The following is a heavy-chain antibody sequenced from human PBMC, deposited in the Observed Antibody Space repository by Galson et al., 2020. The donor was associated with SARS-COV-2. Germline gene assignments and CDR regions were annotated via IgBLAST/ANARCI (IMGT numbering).Heavy chain of an antibody. V-gene: IGHV3-9*01. D-gene: IGHD6-19*01. J-gene: IGHJ4*02. Sequence: GGSLRLSCAASGFTFDDYAMHWVRQAPGKGPEWVSSVTWNSATKAYADSVKGRFTISRDNANNSLYLQMSSLRPEDTAFYYCAKGPNSYSSAWFGIDFWGQGTLVSVSS. CDR2: VTWNSATK. CDR3: AKGPNSYSSAWFGIDF. CDR1: GFTFDDYA.